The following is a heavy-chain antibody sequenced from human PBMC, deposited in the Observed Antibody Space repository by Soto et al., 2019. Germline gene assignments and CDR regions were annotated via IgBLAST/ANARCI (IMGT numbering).Heavy chain of an antibody. J-gene: IGHJ4*02. D-gene: IGHD3-10*01. Sequence: SETLSLTCAVYGGSFSGYYWSWIRQPPGKGLEWIGEINHSGSTNYNPSLKSRVTISVDTSKNQFSLKLSSVTAADTAVYYCATDRFGAPFYGSGSYYRRYFDYWGQGTLVTVSS. CDR1: GGSFSGYY. CDR3: ATDRFGAPFYGSGSYYRRYFDY. CDR2: INHSGST. V-gene: IGHV4-34*01.